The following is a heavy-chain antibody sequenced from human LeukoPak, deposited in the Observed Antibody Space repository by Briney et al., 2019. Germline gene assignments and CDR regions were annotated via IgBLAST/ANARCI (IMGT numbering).Heavy chain of an antibody. CDR1: GFTFSSYD. V-gene: IGHV3-13*04. CDR2: IGFAGDT. Sequence: PGGSLRLSCAASGFTFSSYDMHWVRQATGNGLEWVSAIGFAGDTYYAGSVKGRFTISRENAKKSLYLQMNSLRAGDTAVYYCARGNILTGYEYWGQGTLVTVSS. J-gene: IGHJ4*02. D-gene: IGHD3-9*01. CDR3: ARGNILTGYEY.